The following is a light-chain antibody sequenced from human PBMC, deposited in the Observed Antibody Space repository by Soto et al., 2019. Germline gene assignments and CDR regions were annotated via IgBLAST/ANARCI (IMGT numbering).Light chain of an antibody. CDR2: GAS. CDR1: QSVSSSY. Sequence: EIVLTQSPGTLSLSPGERATLSCRASQSVSSSYLAWYQQKPGQAPRLLIYGASSRATGIPYRFSGSGSGTDFTLTISRLEPEDFAVYYCQQYGSSSMTFGKGNNVEIK. V-gene: IGKV3-20*01. J-gene: IGKJ1*01. CDR3: QQYGSSSMT.